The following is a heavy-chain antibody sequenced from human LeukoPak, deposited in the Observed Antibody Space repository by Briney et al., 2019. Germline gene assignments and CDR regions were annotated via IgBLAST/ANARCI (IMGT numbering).Heavy chain of an antibody. V-gene: IGHV3-21*01. CDR1: GFTFSSYS. Sequence: GGSLRLSCAASGFTFSSYSMNWVRQAPGRGLEWVSSISSSSSYIYYADSVKGRFTISRDNAKNSLYLQMNSLRAEDTAVYYCARARDYSSSSPPADAFDIWGQGTMVTVSS. CDR2: ISSSSSYI. J-gene: IGHJ3*02. D-gene: IGHD6-6*01. CDR3: ARARDYSSSSPPADAFDI.